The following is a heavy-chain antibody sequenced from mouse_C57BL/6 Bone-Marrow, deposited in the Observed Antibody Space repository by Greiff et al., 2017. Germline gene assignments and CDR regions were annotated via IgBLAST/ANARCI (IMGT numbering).Heavy chain of an antibody. Sequence: VQLQQPGAEPVKPGASVKTSCKAPGYTSFTFPRERMKQNYGKSLEWTGNFHPYNDDTTYNEKFNGKATLLVENCSSAVYVELSRLTADDSAVYYCARGGIYGGYYFYYRGQDATLSVSS. D-gene: IGHD1-1*02. CDR3: ARGGIYGGYYFYY. V-gene: IGHV1-47*01. CDR1: GYTSFTFP. CDR2: FHPYNDDT. J-gene: IGHJ2*01.